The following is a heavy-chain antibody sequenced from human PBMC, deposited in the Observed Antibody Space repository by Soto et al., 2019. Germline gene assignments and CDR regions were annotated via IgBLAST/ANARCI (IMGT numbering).Heavy chain of an antibody. Sequence: SETLSLTCTVSGGSISGYYWSWLRQPPGKGLEWIGYMYYSGSTNYNPSLKSRVTISVDTSKNQFSLKLSSVTAADTAVYYCARGISRGLDYWGQGNLVTVSS. CDR2: MYYSGST. CDR3: ARGISRGLDY. D-gene: IGHD3-10*01. CDR1: GGSISGYY. V-gene: IGHV4-59*01. J-gene: IGHJ4*02.